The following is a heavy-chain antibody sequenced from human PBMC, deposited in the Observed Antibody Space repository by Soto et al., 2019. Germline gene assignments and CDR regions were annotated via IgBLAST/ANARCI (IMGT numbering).Heavy chain of an antibody. CDR1: GCSFTSYW. CDR2: IYPGDSDT. CDR3: ARRRGYSYGYGPFPGYYYGMDA. V-gene: IGHV5-51*01. J-gene: IGHJ6*02. Sequence: GESLKISCKGSGCSFTSYWIGWVRQMPGRGLEWMGIIYPGDSDTRYSPSFQGQVTISADKSISTADLQWSSLKASDTAMYYCARRRGYSYGYGPFPGYYYGMDAWGQGTTVTVSS. D-gene: IGHD5-18*01.